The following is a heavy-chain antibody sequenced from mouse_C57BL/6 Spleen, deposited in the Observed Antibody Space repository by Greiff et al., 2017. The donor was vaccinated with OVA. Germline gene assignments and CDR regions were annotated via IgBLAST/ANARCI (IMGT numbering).Heavy chain of an antibody. CDR3: APTVDYAMDY. V-gene: IGHV5-17*01. CDR1: GFTFSDYG. D-gene: IGHD1-1*01. J-gene: IGHJ4*01. Sequence: EVNVVESGGGLVKPGGSLKLSCAASGFTFSDYGMHWVRQAPEKGLEWVAYISSGSSTIYYADTVKGRFTISRDNAKNTLFLQMTSLRSEDTAMCYCAPTVDYAMDYWGQGTSVTVSS. CDR2: ISSGSSTI.